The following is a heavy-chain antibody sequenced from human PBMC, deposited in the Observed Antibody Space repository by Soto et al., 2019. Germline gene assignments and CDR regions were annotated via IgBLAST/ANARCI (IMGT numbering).Heavy chain of an antibody. CDR2: INHSGST. V-gene: IGHV4-34*01. CDR3: ARDRLRILRLLGTIYSGMDF. CDR1: GWAVSGYY. J-gene: IGHJ6*01. D-gene: IGHD3-3*01. Sequence: DTMSRTCAAYGWAVSGYYCGWIRRPPVKGLERIGEINHSGSTNYNPSLKSRVTISVDTSKNQFSLKLSSVTAADTAVYYCARDRLRILRLLGTIYSGMDF.